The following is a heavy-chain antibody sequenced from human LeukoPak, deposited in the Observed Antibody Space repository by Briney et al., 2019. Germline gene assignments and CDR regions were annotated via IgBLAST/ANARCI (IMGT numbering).Heavy chain of an antibody. CDR2: IKQDGSEE. V-gene: IGHV3-7*03. D-gene: IGHD1-1*01. Sequence: AGGSLRLSCAASGFTFTNYWMTWVRQAPGKGLEWVANIKQDGSEENYLDSVKGRFAISRDNANNLLYLQMNSLRAGDTAIYYCAISIQLPNWGQGTLVTVSS. J-gene: IGHJ4*02. CDR1: GFTFTNYW. CDR3: AISIQLPN.